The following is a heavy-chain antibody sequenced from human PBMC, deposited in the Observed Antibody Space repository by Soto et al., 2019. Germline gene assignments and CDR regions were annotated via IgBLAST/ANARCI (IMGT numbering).Heavy chain of an antibody. CDR1: GGSISSGDYY. V-gene: IGHV4-30-4*01. Sequence: SETLSLTCTVSGGSISSGDYYWSWIRQPPGTGLEWIGYIYYSGSTYYNPSLQSRVTISVDTSKNQFSLKLSSVTAADTAVYYCATYYDSSGFDYWGQGALVTVSS. CDR2: IYYSGST. D-gene: IGHD3-22*01. J-gene: IGHJ4*02. CDR3: ATYYDSSGFDY.